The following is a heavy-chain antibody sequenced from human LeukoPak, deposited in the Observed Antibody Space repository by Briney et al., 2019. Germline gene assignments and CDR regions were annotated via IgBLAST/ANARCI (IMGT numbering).Heavy chain of an antibody. Sequence: SETLSLTCTVSGGSISSYYWSWIRQPPGKGLEWIGYIYYSGSTNYNPSLKSRVTISVDTSKNQFSLKLSSVTAADTAVYYCARGRITIFGFSLDVWGKGTTVTVSS. D-gene: IGHD3-3*01. V-gene: IGHV4-59*01. CDR1: GGSISSYY. CDR2: IYYSGST. J-gene: IGHJ6*04. CDR3: ARGRITIFGFSLDV.